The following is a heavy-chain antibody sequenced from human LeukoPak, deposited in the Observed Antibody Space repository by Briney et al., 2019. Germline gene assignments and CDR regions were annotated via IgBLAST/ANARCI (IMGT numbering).Heavy chain of an antibody. V-gene: IGHV3-74*01. Sequence: GGSLRLSCAASGFSFSIHWMHWVRQAPGKGLVWVSRINPEGGSTNYADSVKGRFTISRDNAKKTLHLQMNSLRAEDTAAYYCARDKMDYWGQGILVTVS. CDR3: ARDKMDY. CDR2: INPEGGST. CDR1: GFSFSIHW. J-gene: IGHJ4*02.